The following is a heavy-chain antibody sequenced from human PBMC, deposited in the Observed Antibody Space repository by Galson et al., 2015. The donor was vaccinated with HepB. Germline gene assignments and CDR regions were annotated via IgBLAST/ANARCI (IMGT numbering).Heavy chain of an antibody. D-gene: IGHD3-10*01. CDR1: GFTFDDYA. CDR3: AKELRVYGSGSWPYGGMDV. Sequence: SLRLSCAASGFTFDDYAMHWVRQAPGKGLEWVSGISWNSGSIGYADSVKGRFTISRDSAKNSLYLQMNSLRAEDTALYYCAKELRVYGSGSWPYGGMDVWGQGTTVTVSS. V-gene: IGHV3-9*01. CDR2: ISWNSGSI. J-gene: IGHJ6*02.